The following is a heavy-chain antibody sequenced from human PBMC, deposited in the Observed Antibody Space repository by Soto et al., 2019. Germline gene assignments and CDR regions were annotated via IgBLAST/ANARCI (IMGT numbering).Heavy chain of an antibody. CDR1: GDSITSYN. D-gene: IGHD2-8*02. CDR3: ASDKITGLLDY. J-gene: IGHJ4*02. CDR2: VYSSGST. Sequence: SETLSLTCTVSGDSITSYNWNWLRQPPGKALEWIGYVYSSGSTNYNPSLKSRVTISVDTSKNQFSLKLTSVTAADTAVYYCASDKITGLLDYWGQGTLVTVS. V-gene: IGHV4-59*12.